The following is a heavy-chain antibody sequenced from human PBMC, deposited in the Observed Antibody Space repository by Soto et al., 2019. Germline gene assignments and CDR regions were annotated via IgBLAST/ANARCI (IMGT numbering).Heavy chain of an antibody. Sequence: GESLKISCKGSGYSFTSYWISWVRQMPGKGLEWMGRIDPSDSYTNYSPSFQGHVTIPADKSISTAYLQWSSLKASDTAMYYCARHTYCSSTSCYPSVPFDYWGQGTLVTVSS. J-gene: IGHJ4*02. V-gene: IGHV5-10-1*01. D-gene: IGHD2-2*01. CDR2: IDPSDSYT. CDR1: GYSFTSYW. CDR3: ARHTYCSSTSCYPSVPFDY.